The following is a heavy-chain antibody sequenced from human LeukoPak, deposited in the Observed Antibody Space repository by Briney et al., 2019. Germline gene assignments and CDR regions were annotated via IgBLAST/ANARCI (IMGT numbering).Heavy chain of an antibody. CDR2: INYSGST. CDR1: GGSISSSSYY. Sequence: SETLSLTCTVSGGSISSSSYYWGWIRQPPGKGLEWIGSINYSGSTYYNPSLKSRVTISVDRSKNQFSPKLSSVTAADTAVYYCARHVYTSSGWPPYYYYYYMDVWGKGTTVTISS. CDR3: ARHVYTSSGWPPYYYYYYMDV. J-gene: IGHJ6*03. V-gene: IGHV4-39*01. D-gene: IGHD6-19*01.